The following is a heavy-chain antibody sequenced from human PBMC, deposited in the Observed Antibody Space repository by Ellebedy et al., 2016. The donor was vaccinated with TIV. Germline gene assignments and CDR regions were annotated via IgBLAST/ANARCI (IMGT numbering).Heavy chain of an antibody. CDR3: AYRRSRQWAVYADN. J-gene: IGHJ4*02. D-gene: IGHD6-19*01. CDR2: IYWNDDK. CDR1: GFSLSTSGVG. Sequence: SGPTLVKPTQTLTLTCTFSGFSLSTSGVGVGWIRQPPGKALEWLAFIYWNDDKRYSPSLRSRLTITKDTSKNQVVLTMTNMDPVDTATYYCAYRRSRQWAVYADNWGQGTLVTVSS. V-gene: IGHV2-5*01.